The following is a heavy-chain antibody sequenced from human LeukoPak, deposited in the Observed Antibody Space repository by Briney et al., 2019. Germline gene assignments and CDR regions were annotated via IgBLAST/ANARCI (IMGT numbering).Heavy chain of an antibody. J-gene: IGHJ5*02. V-gene: IGHV4-59*01. CDR2: IHYSGST. CDR3: AKNNGGARNHWFDP. CDR1: GGSISSYY. Sequence: SETLSLTCTVSGGSISSYYWSWIRQPPGKGLLWIGYIHYSGSTNYNPFLKSRVTISVDTSKNQFSLKLSSVTAADTAIYYCAKNNGGARNHWFDPWGQGTLVTVSS. D-gene: IGHD1/OR15-1a*01.